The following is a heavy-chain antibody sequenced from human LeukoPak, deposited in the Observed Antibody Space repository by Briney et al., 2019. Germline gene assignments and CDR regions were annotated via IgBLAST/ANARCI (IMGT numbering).Heavy chain of an antibody. D-gene: IGHD2-15*01. CDR2: IIPIFGTA. CDR3: ARAVRYCSGGSCYVSDY. Sequence: GASVKVSCKASGGTFSSYAISWVRQAPGQGLEWMGGIIPIFGTANYAQKFQGRVTITADKSTSTAYMELSSLRSEDTAVYYCARAVRYCSGGSCYVSDYWGQGTLVTVSS. J-gene: IGHJ4*02. CDR1: GGTFSSYA. V-gene: IGHV1-69*06.